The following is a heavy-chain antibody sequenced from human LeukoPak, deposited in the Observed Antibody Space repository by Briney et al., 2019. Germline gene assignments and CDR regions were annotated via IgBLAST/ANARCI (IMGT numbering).Heavy chain of an antibody. CDR1: GFTFSSYG. V-gene: IGHV3-30*03. CDR3: VGGSGWLGDN. CDR2: ISYDGSNK. J-gene: IGHJ4*02. Sequence: PTGRSLRLSCAASGFTFSSYGMHWVCQAPGKGLEWVAVISYDGSNKYYADSVKGRFTISRDSAKNSLFLQMNGLRAEDTAVYYCVGGSGWLGDNWGQGTVVIVSS. D-gene: IGHD6-13*01.